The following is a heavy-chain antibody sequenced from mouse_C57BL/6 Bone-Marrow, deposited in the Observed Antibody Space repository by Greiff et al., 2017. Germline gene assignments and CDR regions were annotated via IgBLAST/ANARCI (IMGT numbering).Heavy chain of an antibody. J-gene: IGHJ3*01. CDR2: ISSGGDYI. V-gene: IGHV5-9-1*02. CDR3: TRGVDDFGSSYPAWFAY. CDR1: GFTFSSYA. D-gene: IGHD1-1*01. Sequence: DVKLVESGEGLVKPGGSLKLSCAASGFTFSSYAMSWVRQTPEKRLEWVAYISSGGDYIYYADTVKGRFTISRDQSRNTLYLQMSSLKSEDTAMXYRTRGVDDFGSSYPAWFAYWGQGTLVTVSA.